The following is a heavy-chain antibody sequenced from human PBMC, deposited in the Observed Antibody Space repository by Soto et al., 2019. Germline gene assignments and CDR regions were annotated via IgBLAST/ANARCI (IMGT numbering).Heavy chain of an antibody. CDR3: ARGLAADGA. CDR1: GYTLTHYA. V-gene: IGHV1-3*01. Sequence: QVQLVQSGAEVKKPGASVKVSCTASGYTLTHYAIPWVRHAPGQRLEWMGFINAGSGNTKYSQTFQGRLTFTKDTSASTAYMDLSSLRSEDTAIYYCARGLAADGAWGQGTLVTVSS. J-gene: IGHJ5*02. CDR2: INAGSGNT. D-gene: IGHD6-13*01.